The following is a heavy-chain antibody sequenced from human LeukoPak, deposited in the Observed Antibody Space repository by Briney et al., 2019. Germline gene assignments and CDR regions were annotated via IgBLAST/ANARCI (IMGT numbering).Heavy chain of an antibody. CDR3: ARDGHGWLQASFDY. CDR2: ISSSGSYI. J-gene: IGHJ4*02. CDR1: VFTLSNYN. V-gene: IGHV3-21*06. D-gene: IGHD5-24*01. Sequence: GESLRLACAASVFTLSNYNMNWVRQAPGKGLEWVSFISSSGSYIYYADSVKGRFTISRDNANNLLFLQMDRLRAEDTAAYYCARDGHGWLQASFDYWGQGTLVTVSS.